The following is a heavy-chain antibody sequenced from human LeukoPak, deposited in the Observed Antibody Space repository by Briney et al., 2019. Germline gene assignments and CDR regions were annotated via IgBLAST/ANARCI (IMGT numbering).Heavy chain of an antibody. CDR3: AREGTDYDSSANGD. CDR2: INPNNGAT. J-gene: IGHJ4*02. Sequence: ASVKVSCKASGYTFTGHYVHWVRQAPGQGLEWMGWINPNNGATNYAQKFQGRVTMTRDTSTSTVYMELSSPRSEDTAVYYCAREGTDYDSSANGDWGQGTLVTVSS. D-gene: IGHD3-22*01. CDR1: GYTFTGHY. V-gene: IGHV1-2*02.